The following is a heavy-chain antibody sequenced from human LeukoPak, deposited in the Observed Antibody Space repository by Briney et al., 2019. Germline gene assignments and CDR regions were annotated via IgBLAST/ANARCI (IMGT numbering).Heavy chain of an antibody. J-gene: IGHJ4*02. Sequence: GGSLRLSCAASGFTLSSSWMHWVRQVPGKGLLWVSRINSDGSGTNYADSVKGRFTISRDNAKNTLYLQMNSLRAEDTAVYYCARDRDDPTYYYDSSGYQLDYWGQGTLVTVSS. CDR3: ARDRDDPTYYYDSSGYQLDY. D-gene: IGHD3-22*01. CDR2: INSDGSGT. V-gene: IGHV3-74*01. CDR1: GFTLSSSW.